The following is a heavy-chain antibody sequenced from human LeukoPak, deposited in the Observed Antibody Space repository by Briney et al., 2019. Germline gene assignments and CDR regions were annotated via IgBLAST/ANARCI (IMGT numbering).Heavy chain of an antibody. CDR2: INPSGDST. D-gene: IGHD4-17*01. V-gene: IGHV1-46*01. J-gene: IGHJ4*02. CDR1: GYTFITYY. CDR3: TRVTPNGAFDY. Sequence: SSVKVSCKASGYTFITYYMHWVRQAPGQGLEWMGIINPSGDSTSYAQKFQGRVTMTRDTSTSTVYMELSSLRSDDTAVYYCTRVTPNGAFDYWGQGTLVTVSS.